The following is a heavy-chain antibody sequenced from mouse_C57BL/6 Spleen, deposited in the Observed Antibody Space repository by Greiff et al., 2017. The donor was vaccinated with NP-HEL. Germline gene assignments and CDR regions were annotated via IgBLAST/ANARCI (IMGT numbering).Heavy chain of an antibody. J-gene: IGHJ3*01. Sequence: QVQLQQSGAELVRPGTSVKVSCKASGYAFTNYLIEWVKQRPGQGLEWIGVINPGSGGTNYNEKFKGKATLTADKSSSHAYMQLSSLTSEDSAVYFCARDYGSSYLAWFAYWGQGTLVTVSA. CDR2: INPGSGGT. D-gene: IGHD1-1*01. V-gene: IGHV1-54*01. CDR1: GYAFTNYL. CDR3: ARDYGSSYLAWFAY.